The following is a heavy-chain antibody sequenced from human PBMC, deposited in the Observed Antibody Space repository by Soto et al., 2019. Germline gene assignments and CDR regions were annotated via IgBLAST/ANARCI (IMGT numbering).Heavy chain of an antibody. J-gene: IGHJ4*02. Sequence: SETLSLTCTVSGGSLSSYYWSWIRPPPGKGLEWIGYIYYSGSTNYNPSLKSRVTISVDTSKNQFSLKLSSVTAADTAVYYCARLSLYDSSGYPFTWGQGTLVTVSS. CDR3: ARLSLYDSSGYPFT. D-gene: IGHD3-22*01. CDR1: GGSLSSYY. CDR2: IYYSGST. V-gene: IGHV4-59*08.